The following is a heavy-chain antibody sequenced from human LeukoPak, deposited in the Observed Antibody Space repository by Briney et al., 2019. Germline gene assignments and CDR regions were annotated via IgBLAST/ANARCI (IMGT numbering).Heavy chain of an antibody. J-gene: IGHJ4*02. D-gene: IGHD3-10*01. CDR2: INPNSGGT. V-gene: IGHV1-2*02. CDR1: GYTFTAYY. Sequence: ASVNVSCKASGYTFTAYYIHWVRQAPGQGLEWMGFINPNSGGTNYAQNFQGRVTMTRDTSISTAYMELSSLRSDDTAVYYCARDLEGYHYGSGNYPQWGQGTLVTVSS. CDR3: ARDLEGYHYGSGNYPQ.